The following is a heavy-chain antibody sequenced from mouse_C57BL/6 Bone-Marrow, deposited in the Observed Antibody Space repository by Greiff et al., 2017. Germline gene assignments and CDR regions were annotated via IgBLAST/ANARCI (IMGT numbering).Heavy chain of an antibody. J-gene: IGHJ4*01. V-gene: IGHV1-26*01. CDR2: INPNNGGT. D-gene: IGHD6-1*01. Sequence: VQLQQSGPELVKPGASVKISCKASGYTFTDYYMNWVKQSHGKSLEWIGDINPNNGGTSYNQKFKGKATLTVDKSSSTAYMELRRLTSEDSAVYCCAACLHYWGQGTSVTVSS. CDR1: GYTFTDYY. CDR3: AACLHY.